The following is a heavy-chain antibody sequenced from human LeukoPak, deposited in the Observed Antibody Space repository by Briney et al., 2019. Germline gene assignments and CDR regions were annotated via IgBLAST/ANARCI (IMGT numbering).Heavy chain of an antibody. CDR2: IWYGGSNK. Sequence: PGRSLRLSCAASGFTFSSYGMHWVRQAPGKGLEWVAVIWYGGSNKYYADSVKGRFTISRDNSKNTLYLQMNSLRAEDTAVYYCARETGTDYFDYWGQGTLVTVSS. D-gene: IGHD2-8*02. J-gene: IGHJ4*02. CDR1: GFTFSSYG. CDR3: ARETGTDYFDY. V-gene: IGHV3-33*01.